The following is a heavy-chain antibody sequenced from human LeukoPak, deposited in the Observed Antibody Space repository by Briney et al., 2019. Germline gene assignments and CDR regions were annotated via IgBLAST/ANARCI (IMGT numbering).Heavy chain of an antibody. J-gene: IGHJ3*02. V-gene: IGHV4-4*07. D-gene: IGHD3-3*01. CDR1: GGSISSYY. Sequence: SETLSLTCTVSGGSISSYYWSWIRQPAGKGLEWIGRIYTSGSTNYNPSLKSRVTMSVDTSKNQFSLKLSSVTAADTAVYYCATRVRGFLEWLSERDAFDTWGQGTMVTVSS. CDR2: IYTSGST. CDR3: ATRVRGFLEWLSERDAFDT.